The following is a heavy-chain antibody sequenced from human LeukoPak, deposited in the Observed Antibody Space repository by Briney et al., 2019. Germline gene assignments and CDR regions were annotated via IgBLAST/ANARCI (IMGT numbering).Heavy chain of an antibody. V-gene: IGHV4-61*02. CDR3: ARWGYSGYDLSLSWFDP. CDR1: GGSISSGIYY. D-gene: IGHD5-12*01. CDR2: IYTSGST. Sequence: SETLSLTCTVSGGSISSGIYYWSWIRQPAGEGLEWIGRIYTSGSTNYNPSLKSRVTISVDTSKNQFSLKLSSVTAADTAVYYCARWGYSGYDLSLSWFDPWGQGTLVTVSS. J-gene: IGHJ5*02.